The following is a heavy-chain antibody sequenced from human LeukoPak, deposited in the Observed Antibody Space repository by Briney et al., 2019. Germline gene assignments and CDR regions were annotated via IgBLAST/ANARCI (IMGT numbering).Heavy chain of an antibody. J-gene: IGHJ4*02. CDR2: IIPIFGTA. CDR3: ARGIYGSGSYPPDY. Sequence: SVKVSCKASGGTFSSYAISWVRQAPGQGLEWMGGIIPIFGTANYAQKFQGRVTITADKSTSTAHMELSSLRSEDTAVYYCARGIYGSGSYPPDYWGQGTLVTVSS. D-gene: IGHD3-10*01. V-gene: IGHV1-69*06. CDR1: GGTFSSYA.